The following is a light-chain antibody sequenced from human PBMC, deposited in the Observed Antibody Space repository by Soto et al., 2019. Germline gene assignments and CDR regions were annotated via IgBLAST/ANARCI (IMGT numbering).Light chain of an antibody. CDR2: QTS. J-gene: IGKJ3*01. V-gene: IGKV1-5*03. CDR3: QQYSSYSVFT. Sequence: DIQMTQSPSTLSASVGDRVIITCRASQGIGVWLAWYQQKPGKAPKLLIYQTSTLESGVPSRFSGSGSGTEFTLTISCLQPDDFATYCCQQYSSYSVFTFGPGTKVDIK. CDR1: QGIGVW.